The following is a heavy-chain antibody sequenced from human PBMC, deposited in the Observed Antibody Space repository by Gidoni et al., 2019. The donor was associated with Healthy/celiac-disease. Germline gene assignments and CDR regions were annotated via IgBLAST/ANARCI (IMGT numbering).Heavy chain of an antibody. CDR2: INPSGGST. D-gene: IGHD3-3*01. Sequence: QVQLVQSGAEVKKPGASVKVSCKASGYTFPRYHLHWVRQAPGNGIEWMGIINPSGGSTSYAQKFQGRVTMTRDTSTSTVYMELSSLRSEDTAVYYCARDGSAYYDFWSGYYHSGWFDPWGQGTLVTVSS. V-gene: IGHV1-46*01. J-gene: IGHJ5*02. CDR1: GYTFPRYH. CDR3: ARDGSAYYDFWSGYYHSGWFDP.